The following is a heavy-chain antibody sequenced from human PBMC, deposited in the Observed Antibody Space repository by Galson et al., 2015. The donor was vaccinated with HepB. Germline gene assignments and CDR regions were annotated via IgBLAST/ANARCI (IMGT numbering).Heavy chain of an antibody. CDR3: ATGQGYSNN. CDR1: GFTFSSYT. CDR2: IVVGSGNA. D-gene: IGHD1-26*01. Sequence: SVKVSCKASGFTFSSYTVQWVRQARGQRLEWIGWIVVGSGNANYAQKFQERVTMTRDMSTSTAYMELSSLRSDDTAVYFCATGQGYSNNWGQGTLVTVSS. V-gene: IGHV1-58*01. J-gene: IGHJ4*02.